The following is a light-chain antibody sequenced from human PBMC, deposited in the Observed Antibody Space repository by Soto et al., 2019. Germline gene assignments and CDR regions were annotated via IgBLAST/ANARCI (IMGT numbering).Light chain of an antibody. Sequence: QSVLTQPPSASGTPGQRVTISCSGSSSNIGSNTVNWYQQLPGTAPKLLIYSYNQRPSGVPDRFSGSKSGTSASLAISGLQSEDEADYYCAAWDDSLTGYVFGTGTKLTFL. CDR2: SYN. CDR3: AAWDDSLTGYV. J-gene: IGLJ1*01. V-gene: IGLV1-44*01. CDR1: SSNIGSNT.